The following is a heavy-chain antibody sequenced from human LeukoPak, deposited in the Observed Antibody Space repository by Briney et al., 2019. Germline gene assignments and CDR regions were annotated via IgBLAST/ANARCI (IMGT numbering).Heavy chain of an antibody. V-gene: IGHV3-21*01. D-gene: IGHD2-15*01. J-gene: IGHJ2*01. Sequence: GGSLRLSCSVSGISFSNYSMNWVRQAPGKGLEWVSLISSSSRFIYYGDSVKGRFTIYRDNAKKSLYLQMNSLRAEDTAVYYCARAVYCSGGGCFWYFDLWGRGTLVTVSS. CDR2: ISSSSRFI. CDR3: ARAVYCSGGGCFWYFDL. CDR1: GISFSNYS.